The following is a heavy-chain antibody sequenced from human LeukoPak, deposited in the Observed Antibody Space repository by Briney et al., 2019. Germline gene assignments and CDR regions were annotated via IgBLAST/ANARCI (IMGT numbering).Heavy chain of an antibody. J-gene: IGHJ3*02. CDR2: ISGDGGST. CDR1: GFTFDDYA. V-gene: IGHV3-43*02. D-gene: IGHD2-2*01. Sequence: GGSLRLSCAASGFTFDDYAMHWVRQAPGKGLEWVSLISGDGGSTYYADSVKGRFTISRDNSKNSLYLQMNSLRTEDTALYYCAKAGVGYQLLHPFDIWGQGTMVTVSS. CDR3: AKAGVGYQLLHPFDI.